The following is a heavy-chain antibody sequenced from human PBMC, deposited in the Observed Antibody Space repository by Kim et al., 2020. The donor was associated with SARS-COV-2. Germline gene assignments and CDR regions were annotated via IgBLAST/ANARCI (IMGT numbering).Heavy chain of an antibody. D-gene: IGHD3-22*01. Sequence: GGSLRLSCAASGFTFDDYAMHWVRQAPGKGLEWVSLISGDGGSTYYADSVKGRFTISRDNSKNSLYLQMNSLRTEDTALYYCAKDSDYYDSSGYYGDYFDYWGQGTLVTVSS. CDR3: AKDSDYYDSSGYYGDYFDY. CDR2: ISGDGGST. CDR1: GFTFDDYA. V-gene: IGHV3-43*02. J-gene: IGHJ4*02.